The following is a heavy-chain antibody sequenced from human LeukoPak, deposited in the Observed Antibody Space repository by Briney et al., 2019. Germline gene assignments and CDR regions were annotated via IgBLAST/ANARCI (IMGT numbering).Heavy chain of an antibody. CDR1: GGSISTYF. J-gene: IGHJ5*02. D-gene: IGHD2-15*01. CDR3: ARPSGRSAWFDP. CDR2: IYYSGST. Sequence: KPSETLSLTCIVSGGSISTYFWSWIRQPPGKGPEWIGYIYYSGSTSYNPSLKSRVTISVDTSKNQFSLKLSSVTAADTAVYFCARPSGRSAWFDPWGQGTLVTVSS. V-gene: IGHV4-59*01.